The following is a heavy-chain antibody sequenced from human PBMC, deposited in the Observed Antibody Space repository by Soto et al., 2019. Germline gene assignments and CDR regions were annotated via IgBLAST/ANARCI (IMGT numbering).Heavy chain of an antibody. J-gene: IGHJ4*02. D-gene: IGHD3-22*01. CDR2: IYYSGST. CDR3: ARLAPLTYYYDSSGYNFDY. V-gene: IGHV4-39*01. CDR1: GGSISSSSYY. Sequence: SETLSLTCTVSGGSISSSSYYWGWIRQPPGKGLEWIGSIYYSGSTYYNPSLKSRVTISVDTSKNQFSLKLSSVTAADTAVYYCARLAPLTYYYDSSGYNFDYWGQGTLVTVSS.